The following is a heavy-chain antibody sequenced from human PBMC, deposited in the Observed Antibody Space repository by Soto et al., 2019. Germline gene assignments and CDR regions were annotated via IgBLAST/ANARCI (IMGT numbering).Heavy chain of an antibody. Sequence: EVQLVESGGGLVQPGTSLRLSCAASGFTFSNYWMHWVRQAPGKGLVWVSRLTSDGSGTSYADSVKGRVTISRDNAKNTLYLQMNSLSAEDTAVYYCAKGGGKTIDYWGQGTLVTVSS. CDR2: LTSDGSGT. D-gene: IGHD2-15*01. V-gene: IGHV3-74*01. CDR3: AKGGGKTIDY. CDR1: GFTFSNYW. J-gene: IGHJ4*02.